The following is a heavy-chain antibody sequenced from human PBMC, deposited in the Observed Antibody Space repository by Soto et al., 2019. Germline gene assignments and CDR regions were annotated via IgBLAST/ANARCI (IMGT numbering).Heavy chain of an antibody. J-gene: IGHJ4*02. CDR1: GFTFSSYA. CDR3: ARDIYAVHYDILTGYLGDFDY. D-gene: IGHD3-9*01. V-gene: IGHV3-30-3*01. Sequence: GGSLRLSCAASGFTFSSYAMHWVRQAPGKGLEWVALISYDGSNKYYADSVKGRFTISRDNSKNTLYLQMNSLRAEDMAVYYCARDIYAVHYDILTGYLGDFDYWGQGTLVTVSS. CDR2: ISYDGSNK.